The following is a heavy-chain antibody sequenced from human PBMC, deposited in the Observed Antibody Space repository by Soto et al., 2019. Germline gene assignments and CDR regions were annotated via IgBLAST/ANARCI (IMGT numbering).Heavy chain of an antibody. J-gene: IGHJ3*02. CDR3: AAPVGGAIDAFDI. Sequence: QMQLVQSGPEVKKPGTSEKVSCKASGFTFTSSAVQWVRQARGQRLEWIGWIVVGSGNTNYAQKFQERVTITRDMSTSTAYMELSSLRSEDTAVYYCAAPVGGAIDAFDIWGQGTMVTVSS. D-gene: IGHD3-16*01. CDR2: IVVGSGNT. CDR1: GFTFTSSA. V-gene: IGHV1-58*01.